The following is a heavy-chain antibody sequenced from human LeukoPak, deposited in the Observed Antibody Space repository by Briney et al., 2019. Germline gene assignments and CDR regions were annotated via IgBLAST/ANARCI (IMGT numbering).Heavy chain of an antibody. D-gene: IGHD3-22*01. V-gene: IGHV1-69*06. CDR2: IIPIFDTA. CDR1: GGTFSNYA. Sequence: ASVKVSCKASGGTFSNYAISWVRQATGQGLEWMGGIIPIFDTANYAQKFQGRVTITADKSTSTAYMELSSLRSEDTAVYYCARDSPTNYYDAGWGQGTLVTVSS. CDR3: ARDSPTNYYDAG. J-gene: IGHJ4*02.